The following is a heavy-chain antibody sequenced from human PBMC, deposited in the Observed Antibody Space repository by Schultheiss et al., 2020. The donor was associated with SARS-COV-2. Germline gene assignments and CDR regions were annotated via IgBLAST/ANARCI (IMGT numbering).Heavy chain of an antibody. CDR3: ARDQNGNGINVYYFDY. Sequence: GGSLRLSCAASGFTFGSYGMHWVRQAPGKGLEWVAVISYDGNNEYYADSVKGRFTISRDNSKHTLFLQMNSLGAGDTAVYYCARDQNGNGINVYYFDYWGQGTLVTVSS. CDR2: ISYDGNNE. J-gene: IGHJ4*02. V-gene: IGHV3-30*03. CDR1: GFTFGSYG. D-gene: IGHD3-10*01.